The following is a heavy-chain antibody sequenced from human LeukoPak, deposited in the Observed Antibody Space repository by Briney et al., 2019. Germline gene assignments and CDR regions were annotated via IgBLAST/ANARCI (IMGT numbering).Heavy chain of an antibody. CDR1: GFTFSSYS. CDR2: ISSSSSYI. J-gene: IGHJ5*02. D-gene: IGHD3-3*01. CDR3: AADFWSGYLTS. Sequence: SGGSLRLSCAASGFTFSSYSMNWVRQAPGKGLEWVSSISSSSSYIYYADSVKGRFTISRGNAKNSLYLQMNSLRAEDTAVYYCAADFWSGYLTSWGQGTLVTVSS. V-gene: IGHV3-21*01.